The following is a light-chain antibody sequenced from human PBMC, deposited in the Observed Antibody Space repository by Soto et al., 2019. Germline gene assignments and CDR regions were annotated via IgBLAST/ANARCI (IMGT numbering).Light chain of an antibody. CDR2: ATS. V-gene: IGKV1-39*01. Sequence: DIQMTQSPSSLSASVGDRVTITCRASQSISTSLNWYHQRPGTAPKLLIYATSTLQSGVPSRFSGSGSGTDFTLTISSLQPEDFITYYCQQSYSAPYTFGQGTKVEIK. CDR1: QSISTS. J-gene: IGKJ2*01. CDR3: QQSYSAPYT.